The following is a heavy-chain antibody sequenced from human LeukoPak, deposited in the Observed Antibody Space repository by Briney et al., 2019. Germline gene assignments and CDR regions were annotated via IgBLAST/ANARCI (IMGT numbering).Heavy chain of an antibody. CDR3: ARDRRSIAAAGNWYFDY. J-gene: IGHJ4*02. D-gene: IGHD6-13*01. CDR2: IYTSGST. Sequence: PSETLSLTCTVSGGSISSYYWSWIRQPAGKGLEWIGRIYTSGSTNYNPSLKSRVTVSVDTSKNQFSLKLSSVTAADTAVYYCARDRRSIAAAGNWYFDYWGQGTLVTVSS. CDR1: GGSISSYY. V-gene: IGHV4-4*07.